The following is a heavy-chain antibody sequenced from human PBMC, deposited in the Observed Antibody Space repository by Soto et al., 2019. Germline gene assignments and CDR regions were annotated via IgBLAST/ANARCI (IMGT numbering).Heavy chain of an antibody. V-gene: IGHV1-69*13. CDR1: GGTFSSYA. CDR3: ARDSSGWWNYFDY. D-gene: IGHD6-19*01. Sequence: ASVKVSCKASGGTFSSYAISWVRQAPGQGLEWMGGIIPISGTTNYAQKFQGRVTITADESTSTAYMELSSLRSEDTAVYYCARDSSGWWNYFDYWGQGTLVTVSS. J-gene: IGHJ4*02. CDR2: IIPISGTT.